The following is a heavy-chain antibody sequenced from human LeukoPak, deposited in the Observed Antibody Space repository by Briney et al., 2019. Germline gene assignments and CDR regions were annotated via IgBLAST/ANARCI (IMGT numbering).Heavy chain of an antibody. CDR3: TRVINMITFGGVIVGNWFDP. CDR1: GFIFTNAW. V-gene: IGHV3-49*04. Sequence: GGSLRLSCAASGFIFTNAWMHWVRQAPGKGLEWVGFIRSKAYGGTTEYAASVKGRFTISRDDSKSIAYLQMNSLKTEDTAVYYCTRVINMITFGGVIVGNWFDPWGQGTLVTVSS. D-gene: IGHD3-16*02. J-gene: IGHJ5*02. CDR2: IRSKAYGGTT.